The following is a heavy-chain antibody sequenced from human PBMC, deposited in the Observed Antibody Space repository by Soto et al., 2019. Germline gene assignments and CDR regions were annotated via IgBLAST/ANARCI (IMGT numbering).Heavy chain of an antibody. CDR1: GFTFSNYG. V-gene: IGHV3-30*18. D-gene: IGHD1-7*01. CDR2: ISYDGSNK. J-gene: IGHJ4*02. Sequence: QVQLVESGGGVVQPGRSLRLSCAASGFTFSNYGMHWVRQAPGKGLEWVAVISYDGSNKYYAESVKGRFTISRDNSKNTQYLQMNSLRAKDTAVYYCAKPLGDSNYGYFDSWGQGTLVTFSS. CDR3: AKPLGDSNYGYFDS.